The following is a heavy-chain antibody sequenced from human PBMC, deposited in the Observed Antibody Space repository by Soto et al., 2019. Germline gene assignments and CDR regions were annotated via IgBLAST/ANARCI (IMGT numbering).Heavy chain of an antibody. CDR2: IYYTGST. CDR3: ARGQRSDPFFDS. V-gene: IGHV4-61*01. J-gene: IGHJ4*02. Sequence: SETLSLTCTVSGGSVNSDSHNWSWIRQPPGKGLEWIGYIYYTGSTDYNPSLKSRVTISLDTSRAQFSLKLTSVTAADTAVYYCARGQRSDPFFDSWGQGVLVTVSS. CDR1: GGSVNSDSHN.